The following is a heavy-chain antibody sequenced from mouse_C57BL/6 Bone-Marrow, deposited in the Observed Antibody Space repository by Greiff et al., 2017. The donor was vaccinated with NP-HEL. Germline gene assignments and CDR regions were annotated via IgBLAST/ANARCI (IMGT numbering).Heavy chain of an antibody. J-gene: IGHJ1*03. V-gene: IGHV5-4*03. CDR3: ARHYGSSYWYFDV. CDR1: GFTFSSYA. D-gene: IGHD1-1*01. CDR2: ISDGGSYT. Sequence: EVKLVESGGGLVKPGGSLKLSCAASGFTFSSYAMSWVRQTPEKRLEWVATISDGGSYTYYPDNVKGRFTISRDNAKNNLYLQMSHLKSEDTAMYYGARHYGSSYWYFDVWGTGTTVTVSS.